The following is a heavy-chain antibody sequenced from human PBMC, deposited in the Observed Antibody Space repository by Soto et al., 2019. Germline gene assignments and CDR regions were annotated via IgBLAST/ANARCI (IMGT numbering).Heavy chain of an antibody. CDR2: IYYTGTT. D-gene: IGHD2-21*01. Sequence: PSETLSLTCSVSGGSISNYYWSWIRQPPGKGLEWIGYIYYTGTTNYNPSLKSRVTISVDTSKNQFSLNLSSATAADTAVYYCARGPSGDDNWGQGTLVTVSS. J-gene: IGHJ4*02. CDR1: GGSISNYY. V-gene: IGHV4-59*01. CDR3: ARGPSGDDN.